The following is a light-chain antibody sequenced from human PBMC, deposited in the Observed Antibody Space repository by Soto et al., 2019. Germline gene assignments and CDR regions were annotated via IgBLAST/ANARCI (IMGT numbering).Light chain of an antibody. CDR3: QQRHSWPPIT. CDR1: QSVSSN. CDR2: GAS. Sequence: EIVMTQSPATLSVSPGERATLSCRASQSVSSNLAWYQQKPGQAPRLLIYGASTRATGIPARFSGSGSGTEFTLTISGLEPEDFALYYCQQRHSWPPITFGPGTRLEIK. J-gene: IGKJ5*01. V-gene: IGKV3-15*01.